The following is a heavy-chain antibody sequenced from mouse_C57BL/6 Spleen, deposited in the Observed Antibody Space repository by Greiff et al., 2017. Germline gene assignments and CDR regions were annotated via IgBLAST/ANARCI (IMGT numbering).Heavy chain of an antibody. CDR3: ARSHYSNYVGAMDY. D-gene: IGHD2-5*01. CDR1: GYTFTSYW. J-gene: IGHJ4*01. Sequence: QVHVKQPGTELVKPGASVKLSCKASGYTFTSYWMHWVKQRPGQGLEWIGNINPSNGGTNYNEKFKSKATLTVDKSSSTAYMQLSSLTSEDSAVYYCARSHYSNYVGAMDYWGQGTSVTVSS. CDR2: INPSNGGT. V-gene: IGHV1-53*01.